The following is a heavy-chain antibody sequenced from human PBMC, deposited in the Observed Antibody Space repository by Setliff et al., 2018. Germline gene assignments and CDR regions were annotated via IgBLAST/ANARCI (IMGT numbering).Heavy chain of an antibody. CDR3: AIDSVVRGFINGDSFDY. CDR1: GNTLTHLS. V-gene: IGHV1-24*01. Sequence: ASVKVSCKVSGNTLTHLSIHWVRQAPGEGLEWIGGFDPEEGERIYAPRLQGRVTMTEDTSSDTAYMELSSLRPEDTAVYYCAIDSVVRGFINGDSFDYWGQGTQVTVSS. D-gene: IGHD3-10*01. J-gene: IGHJ4*02. CDR2: FDPEEGER.